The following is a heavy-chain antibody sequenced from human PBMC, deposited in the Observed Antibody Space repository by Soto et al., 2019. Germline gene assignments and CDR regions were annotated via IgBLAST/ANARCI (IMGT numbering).Heavy chain of an antibody. J-gene: IGHJ4*02. D-gene: IGHD6-19*01. V-gene: IGHV1-18*04. CDR2: ISAYNGNT. CDR3: ARARPGIAVAPFDY. Sequence: ASVKVSCKASGYTFTSYGISWVRQAPGQGLEWMGWISAYNGNTNYAQKLQGRVTMTTGTSTSTAYMELRSLRSDDTAVYYCARARPGIAVAPFDYWGQGTLVTVSS. CDR1: GYTFTSYG.